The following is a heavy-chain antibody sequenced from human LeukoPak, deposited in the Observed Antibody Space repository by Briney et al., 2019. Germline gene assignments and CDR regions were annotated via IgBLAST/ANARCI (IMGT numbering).Heavy chain of an antibody. J-gene: IGHJ5*02. Sequence: ASVKVSCKASGYTFTGYYMHWVRQAPGQGLEWMGWINPSSGGTNYAQKFQGRVTMTRDTSISTAYMELSRLRSDDTAVYYCARERCSGGSCFSEGWFDPWGQGTLVTVSS. CDR2: INPSSGGT. CDR3: ARERCSGGSCFSEGWFDP. CDR1: GYTFTGYY. V-gene: IGHV1-2*02. D-gene: IGHD2-15*01.